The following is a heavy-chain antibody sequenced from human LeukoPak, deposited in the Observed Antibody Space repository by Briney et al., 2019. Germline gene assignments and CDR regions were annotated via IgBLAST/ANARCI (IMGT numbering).Heavy chain of an antibody. Sequence: ASVKVSCKASGYTFTSYGISWVRQAPGQGLEWMGWISAYNGNTNYAQKLQGRVTMTTDTSTSTAYMELRSLRSDDTAVYYCARINDPGCYSWASPFDPWGQGTLVTVSS. J-gene: IGHJ5*02. D-gene: IGHD3-16*01. CDR3: ARINDPGCYSWASPFDP. CDR1: GYTFTSYG. CDR2: ISAYNGNT. V-gene: IGHV1-18*01.